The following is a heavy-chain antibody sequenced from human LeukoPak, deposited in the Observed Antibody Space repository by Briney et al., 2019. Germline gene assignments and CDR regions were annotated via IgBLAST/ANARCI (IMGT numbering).Heavy chain of an antibody. CDR2: ISSDGSIT. J-gene: IGHJ4*02. CDR1: GFTFSTYW. V-gene: IGHV3-74*01. CDR3: ARHLNYYLDY. D-gene: IGHD3-10*01. Sequence: GSLRLSCAASGFTFSTYWTHWGRQAPGKGLMWVSRISSDGSITSYADSVKGRFTISRDNAKNTLYLQMNSLRAEDTAVYYCARHLNYYLDYWGQGTLVTVSS.